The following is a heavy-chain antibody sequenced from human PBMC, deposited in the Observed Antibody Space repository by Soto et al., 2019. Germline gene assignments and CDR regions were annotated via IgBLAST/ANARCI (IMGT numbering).Heavy chain of an antibody. V-gene: IGHV1-69*02. Sequence: QVQLVQSGAEVKKPGSSVKVSCKASGGTFSSSTISWVRQAPGRGLAWMGRIIPILGLANYAQKFQGRVTITEDKSTSTAYMELSSRRSEDTAVYYCAMEYGSRTSGYRDYWGQGTRVTVSS. CDR1: GGTFSSST. CDR2: IIPILGLA. CDR3: AMEYGSRTSGYRDY. J-gene: IGHJ4*02. D-gene: IGHD2-2*02.